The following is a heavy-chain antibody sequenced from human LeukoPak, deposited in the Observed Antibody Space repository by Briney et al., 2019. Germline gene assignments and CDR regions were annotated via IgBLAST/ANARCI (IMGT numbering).Heavy chain of an antibody. CDR1: GFTFDDYG. V-gene: IGHV3-20*04. J-gene: IGHJ6*03. CDR3: ARRNIAAAGIPPYYYYMDV. Sequence: PGGSLRLSCAASGFTFDDYGMSWVRQAPGKGLEWVSGISWNGGSTGYADSVKGRFTISRDNAKNSLYLQMNSLRAEDTALYYCARRNIAAAGIPPYYYYMDVWGKGTTVTVSS. CDR2: ISWNGGST. D-gene: IGHD6-13*01.